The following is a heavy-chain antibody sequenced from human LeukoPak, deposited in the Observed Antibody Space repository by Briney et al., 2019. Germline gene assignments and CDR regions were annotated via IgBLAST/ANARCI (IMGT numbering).Heavy chain of an antibody. Sequence: GGSLRLSCAASGFTFSSYAMSGVGQAPGKGRDGVSAISGSGGRPYHADPLKGRFTISRDNSTNTLYMQMNSLRAEDTAVYYCAKDILPTSYDRSGYPVGYWGQGTLVTVYS. CDR1: GFTFSSYA. CDR3: AKDILPTSYDRSGYPVGY. CDR2: ISGSGGRP. J-gene: IGHJ4*02. V-gene: IGHV3-23*01. D-gene: IGHD3-22*01.